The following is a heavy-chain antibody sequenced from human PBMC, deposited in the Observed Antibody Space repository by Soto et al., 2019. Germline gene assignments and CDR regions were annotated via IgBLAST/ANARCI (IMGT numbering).Heavy chain of an antibody. CDR1: GGTFSSYS. V-gene: IGHV1-69*13. CDR2: IIPIFGTA. J-gene: IGHJ6*02. CDR3: ARAPNRGVVTPGGMDV. D-gene: IGHD2-21*02. Sequence: SVKVSCKASGGTFSSYSISWVLQAPGQGLEWMRGIIPIFGTANYAQKFQGRVTITADESTSTAYMELSSLRSEDTAVYYCARAPNRGVVTPGGMDVWGQGTTVTVSS.